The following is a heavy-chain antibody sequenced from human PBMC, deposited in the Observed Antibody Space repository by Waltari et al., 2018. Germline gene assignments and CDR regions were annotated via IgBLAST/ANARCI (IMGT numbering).Heavy chain of an antibody. Sequence: QVQLQESGPGLVKPSQTLSLTCTVSGGSISSGGYYWSWIRQHPGKGLEWIGYIYYSGSTYYNPSLKSRVTISVDTSKNQFSLKLSSVTAADTAVYYCARDVTIFGVVIPREDAFDIWGQGTMVTVSS. CDR3: ARDVTIFGVVIPREDAFDI. D-gene: IGHD3-3*01. V-gene: IGHV4-31*03. CDR2: IYYSGST. J-gene: IGHJ3*02. CDR1: GGSISSGGYY.